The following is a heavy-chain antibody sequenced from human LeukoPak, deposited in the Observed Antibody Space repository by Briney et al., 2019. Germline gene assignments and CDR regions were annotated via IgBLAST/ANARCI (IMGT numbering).Heavy chain of an antibody. Sequence: SETLSLTCTVSGGSISSYYWSWIRQPAGKGLEWIGRIYTSGSTNYNPSLKSRVTMSVDTSKNQFSLKLSSVTAADTAVYYCARVVVVAATPRWYFDLWGRGTLVTVSS. CDR3: ARVVVVAATPRWYFDL. D-gene: IGHD2-15*01. CDR1: GGSISSYY. J-gene: IGHJ2*01. V-gene: IGHV4-4*07. CDR2: IYTSGST.